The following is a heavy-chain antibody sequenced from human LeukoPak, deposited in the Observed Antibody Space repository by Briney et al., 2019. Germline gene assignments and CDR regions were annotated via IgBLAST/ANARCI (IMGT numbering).Heavy chain of an antibody. CDR1: GGSISSGSYY. CDR2: IYTSGST. J-gene: IGHJ6*02. Sequence: SETLSLTCTVSGGSISSGSYYWSWIRQPAGKGLEWIGRIYTSGSTNYNPSLKSRVTISVDTSKNQFSLKQSSVTAADTAVYYCARLRGYSGYDSPWYYYGMDVWGQGTTVTVSS. D-gene: IGHD5-12*01. CDR3: ARLRGYSGYDSPWYYYGMDV. V-gene: IGHV4-61*02.